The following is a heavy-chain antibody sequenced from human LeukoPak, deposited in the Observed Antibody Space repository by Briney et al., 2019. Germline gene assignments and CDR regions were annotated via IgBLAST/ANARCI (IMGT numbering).Heavy chain of an antibody. CDR3: ARVDTAMALDY. CDR1: GYTFTSYY. J-gene: IGHJ4*02. V-gene: IGHV1-46*01. Sequence: GASVKVSCKASGYTFTSYYMHWVRQAPGQGLEWMEIINPSGGSTSYAQKFQGRVTMTRDTSTSTVYMELSSLRSEDTAVYYCARVDTAMALDYWGQGTLVTVSS. CDR2: INPSGGST. D-gene: IGHD5-18*01.